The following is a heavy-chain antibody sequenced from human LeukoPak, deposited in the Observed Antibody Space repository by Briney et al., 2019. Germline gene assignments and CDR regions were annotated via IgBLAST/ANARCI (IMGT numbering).Heavy chain of an antibody. J-gene: IGHJ6*03. CDR3: ARQGPGCSSTSCYFYYMDV. CDR2: IYYSGST. D-gene: IGHD2-2*01. V-gene: IGHV4-59*08. CDR1: GGSISSYY. Sequence: SETLSLTCTVSGGSISSYYWSWIRQPPGKGLEWIGYIYYSGSTNYNPSLKSRVTISVDTSKNQFSLKLSSVTAADTAVYYCARQGPGCSSTSCYFYYMDVWGKGTTVTVSS.